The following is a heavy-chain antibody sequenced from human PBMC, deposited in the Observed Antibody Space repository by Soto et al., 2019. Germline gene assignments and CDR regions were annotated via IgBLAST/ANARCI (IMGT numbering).Heavy chain of an antibody. CDR2: IYYSGSP. Sequence: SETRSLTCTVSGASMSSYYWIWIRQPPGKGLEWMGSIYYSGSPNYNPSLKSRVTISVDTSKNQFSLKLTSVTTADTAVYYCASTDFGDSVIFDYWGQGILVTVSS. D-gene: IGHD3-16*01. CDR1: GASMSSYY. CDR3: ASTDFGDSVIFDY. V-gene: IGHV4-59*01. J-gene: IGHJ4*02.